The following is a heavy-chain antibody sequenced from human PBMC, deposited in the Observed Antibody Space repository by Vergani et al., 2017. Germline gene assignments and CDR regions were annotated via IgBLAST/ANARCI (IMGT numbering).Heavy chain of an antibody. CDR2: IIPILGIA. D-gene: IGHD2-21*01. J-gene: IGHJ6*02. Sequence: QVQLVQSGSELKKPGASVKVSCKASGGTFSSYTISWVRQAPGQGLEWMGRIIPILGIANYAQKFQGRVTITADKSTSTAYMELSSLRSEDTAVYYCARDAGGYSSYYGMDVWGQGTTVTVSS. V-gene: IGHV1-69*08. CDR3: ARDAGGYSSYYGMDV. CDR1: GGTFSSYT.